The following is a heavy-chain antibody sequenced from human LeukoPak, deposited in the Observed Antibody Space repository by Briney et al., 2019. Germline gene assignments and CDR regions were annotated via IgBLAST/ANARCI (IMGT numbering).Heavy chain of an antibody. CDR2: ISGSGDIT. J-gene: IGHJ4*02. Sequence: GGSLTLSCAASGFTFSSNGMSWVRQAPGKGLEWVSAISGSGDITYSANSVKGRFTISRHNSKNTLYLQMNSLRAEDTAVYYCAKDRTSNWYYFDYWGQGILVTVSS. CDR1: GFTFSSNG. D-gene: IGHD6-13*01. V-gene: IGHV3-23*01. CDR3: AKDRTSNWYYFDY.